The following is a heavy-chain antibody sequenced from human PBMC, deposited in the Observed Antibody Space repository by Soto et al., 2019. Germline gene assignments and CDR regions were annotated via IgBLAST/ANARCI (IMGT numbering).Heavy chain of an antibody. CDR3: AKDQLPVYYYHSTGAFDS. D-gene: IGHD3-22*01. J-gene: IGHJ4*02. CDR2: ISNDGSNK. Sequence: GGSLRLSCGAYGFTFSNYGMHWVRQAPGKXLEWVSFISNDGSNKNYADSVKGRFSISRDNSENTLSLQLNSLRAEDTAVYFCAKDQLPVYYYHSTGAFDSWGQGTLVTVSS. CDR1: GFTFSNYG. V-gene: IGHV3-30*18.